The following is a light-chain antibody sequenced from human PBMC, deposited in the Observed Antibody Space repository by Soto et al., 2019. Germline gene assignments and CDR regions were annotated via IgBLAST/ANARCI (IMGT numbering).Light chain of an antibody. CDR2: DVS. V-gene: IGLV2-14*03. CDR3: SSYTNIGTQV. CDR1: SSDVGGYNF. J-gene: IGLJ2*01. Sequence: QSVLTQPASVSGSPGQSITISCTGTSSDVGGYNFVSWYQQHPGKAPKLMIYDVSHRYSGVSDRFSGSKTANTASLTISGLQAEDEAHYHCSSYTNIGTQVFGGGTKLTVL.